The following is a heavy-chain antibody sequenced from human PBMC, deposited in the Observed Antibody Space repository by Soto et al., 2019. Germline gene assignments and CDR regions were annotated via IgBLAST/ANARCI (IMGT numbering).Heavy chain of an antibody. V-gene: IGHV4-34*01. J-gene: IGHJ4*02. D-gene: IGHD3-3*01. Sequence: PSQMLSLTCTVSGGSISSYYWTWIRQTPGKGLQWIGQINHSGTASYNPSLKSRVTISVDTSKNQFSLKLSSVTAADTAVYYCARHPQRITIAANWGQGTLVTVSS. CDR3: ARHPQRITIAAN. CDR2: INHSGTA. CDR1: GGSISSYY.